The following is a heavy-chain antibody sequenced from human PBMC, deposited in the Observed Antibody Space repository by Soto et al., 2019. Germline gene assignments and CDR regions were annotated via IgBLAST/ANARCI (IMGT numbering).Heavy chain of an antibody. CDR2: ISSSSRYI. D-gene: IGHD2-15*01. CDR3: ARVVGHCSGGSCSGY. CDR1: GFTFSSNA. Sequence: EVQLVESGGGLVKPGGSLRLSCAASGFTFSSNAMNWVRQAPGKGLEWVSSISSSSRYIYYAGSVKGRFTTSRDNAKESLYLQMNSLRAEDTAVYYCARVVGHCSGGSCSGYWGQGTLVTVSS. V-gene: IGHV3-21*01. J-gene: IGHJ4*02.